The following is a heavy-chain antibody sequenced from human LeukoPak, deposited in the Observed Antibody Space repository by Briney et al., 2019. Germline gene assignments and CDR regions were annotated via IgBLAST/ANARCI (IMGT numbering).Heavy chain of an antibody. Sequence: GGSLRLSCAASGFTFSSCAMNWVRQAPGKGLEWVSTISGSGGSTNYAVSVKGWFTISRDNSKNTLYLQMNSLRAEDTAVYYCAKDSGVSIVDLYGMDVWGQGTTVTVSS. CDR3: AKDSGVSIVDLYGMDV. V-gene: IGHV3-23*01. CDR1: GFTFSSCA. D-gene: IGHD1-26*01. J-gene: IGHJ6*02. CDR2: ISGSGGST.